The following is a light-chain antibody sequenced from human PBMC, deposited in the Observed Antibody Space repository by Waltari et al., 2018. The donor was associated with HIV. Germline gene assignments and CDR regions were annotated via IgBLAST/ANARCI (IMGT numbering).Light chain of an antibody. CDR1: NIERNS. Sequence: SSALTQPPSVSVAPGKTARITCGGENIERNSAHWYQQKPGQAPLLVIYYDTDRPSGIPERFSGSNSGDTATLTISRVGDGDEADYFCQVWDSTSDHVVFGGGTKLTVL. J-gene: IGLJ3*02. CDR2: YDT. CDR3: QVWDSTSDHVV. V-gene: IGLV3-21*04.